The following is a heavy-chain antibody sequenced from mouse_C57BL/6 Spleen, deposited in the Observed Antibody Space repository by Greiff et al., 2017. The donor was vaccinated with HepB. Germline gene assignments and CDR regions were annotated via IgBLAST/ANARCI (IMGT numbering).Heavy chain of an antibody. J-gene: IGHJ4*01. Sequence: VQLQQSGPELVKPGASVKISCKASGYSFTDYNMNWVKQSNGTSLEWIGVINPNYGTTSHNQKFKGKATLTVDQSSSTAYMQLNSLTSEDSADYYCARGAYDYDVVRSMDDWGQGTSVTVSS. D-gene: IGHD2-4*01. V-gene: IGHV1-39*01. CDR2: INPNYGTT. CDR1: GYSFTDYN. CDR3: ARGAYDYDVVRSMDD.